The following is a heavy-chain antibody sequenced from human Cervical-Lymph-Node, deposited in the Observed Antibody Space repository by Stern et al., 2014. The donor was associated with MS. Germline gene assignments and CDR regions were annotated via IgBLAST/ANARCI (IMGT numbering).Heavy chain of an antibody. CDR3: ASGYRIFDY. CDR2: IHPSGSA. D-gene: IGHD5-18*01. V-gene: IGHV4-61*02. J-gene: IGHJ4*02. Sequence: VQLVESGPGLVKPSQTLSLTCNVSGGSISSGSDYWSWLRQPVGKGLQWIGRIHPSGSAYYTPSLKSRVTISTDTSKNQFSLELTSATAADTAIYYCASGYRIFDYWRQGILVTVSS. CDR1: GGSISSGSDY.